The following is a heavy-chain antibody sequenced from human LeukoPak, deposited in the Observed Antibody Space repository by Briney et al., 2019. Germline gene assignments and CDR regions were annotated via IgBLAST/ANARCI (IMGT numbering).Heavy chain of an antibody. D-gene: IGHD2-15*01. J-gene: IGHJ6*02. CDR2: ISSSGSTI. V-gene: IGHV3-48*03. Sequence: GGSLRLSCAASGSTFSSYEMNWVRQAPGKGLEWVSYISSSGSTIYYADSVKGRFTISRDNAKNSLYLQMNSLRAEDTAVYYCAGRVKYYYGMDVWGQGTTVTVSS. CDR1: GSTFSSYE. CDR3: AGRVKYYYGMDV.